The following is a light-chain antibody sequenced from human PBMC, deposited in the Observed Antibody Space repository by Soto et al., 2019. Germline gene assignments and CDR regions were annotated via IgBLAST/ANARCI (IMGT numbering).Light chain of an antibody. V-gene: IGKV1-33*01. J-gene: IGKJ1*01. Sequence: DIQMTQSPSSLSASVGDRVTITCQASQDISNYLNWYQQKPGKAPKLLIYDASNLETGVPSRFSGSGSGTDFTFTISSLQPEDFAVYYCQQYNNWPPKTFGQGTKVDIK. CDR1: QDISNY. CDR3: QQYNNWPPKT. CDR2: DAS.